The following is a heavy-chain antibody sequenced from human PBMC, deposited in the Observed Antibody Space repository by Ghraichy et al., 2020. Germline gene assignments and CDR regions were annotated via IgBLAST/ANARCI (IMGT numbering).Heavy chain of an antibody. CDR1: GYTLTELS. Sequence: ASVKVSCKVSGYTLTELSMHWVRQAPGKGLEWMGGFDPEDGETIYAQKFQGRVTMTEDTSTDTAYMELSSLRSEDTAVYYCATATYYDSSGYPFFDYWGQGTLVTVFS. V-gene: IGHV1-24*01. CDR3: ATATYYDSSGYPFFDY. CDR2: FDPEDGET. D-gene: IGHD3-22*01. J-gene: IGHJ4*02.